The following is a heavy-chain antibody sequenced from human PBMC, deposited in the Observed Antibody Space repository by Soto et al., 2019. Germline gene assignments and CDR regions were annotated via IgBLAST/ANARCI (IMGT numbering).Heavy chain of an antibody. CDR2: IWYDGSNK. D-gene: IGHD1-26*01. CDR1: GFTFSSYG. CDR3: ARRGGGRYYQIDY. V-gene: IGHV3-33*01. J-gene: IGHJ4*02. Sequence: QVQLVESGGGVVQPGRSLRLSCAASGFTFSSYGMHWVRQAPGKGLEWVAVIWYDGSNKYYADSVKGRFTISRDNSKNTLDLQMNSLRAEDMAVYYCARRGGGRYYQIDYWGQGTLVTVSS.